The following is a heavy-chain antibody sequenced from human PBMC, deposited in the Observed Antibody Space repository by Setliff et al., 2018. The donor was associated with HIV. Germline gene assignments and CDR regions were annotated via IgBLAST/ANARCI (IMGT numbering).Heavy chain of an antibody. CDR1: GGSFSSGNYY. V-gene: IGHV4-61*09. Sequence: PSETLSLTCTVSGGSFSSGNYYWSWIRQPAGKGLEWIGHIYSIENTNYNPSLKSRVTISVDTSKNQFSLKLRSLTAADTAVYYCAREDKYGYSSSWYNYWGQGALVTVPQ. J-gene: IGHJ4*02. CDR2: IYSIENT. CDR3: AREDKYGYSSSWYNY. D-gene: IGHD6-13*01.